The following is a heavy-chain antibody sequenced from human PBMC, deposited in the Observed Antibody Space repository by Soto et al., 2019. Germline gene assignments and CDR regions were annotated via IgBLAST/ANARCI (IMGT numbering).Heavy chain of an antibody. CDR2: ISAYNGNT. V-gene: IGHV1-18*01. Sequence: ASVKFSCKSPGYTFSSYGISWVRQSPGQGLEWMGWISAYNGNTNSAQKLQGRVTMTTDTSTSTAYMELRSLRSDDTAVYYCVRARGNNWFDSWGQGTRVTVSS. CDR1: GYTFSSYG. J-gene: IGHJ5*01. D-gene: IGHD3-10*01. CDR3: VRARGNNWFDS.